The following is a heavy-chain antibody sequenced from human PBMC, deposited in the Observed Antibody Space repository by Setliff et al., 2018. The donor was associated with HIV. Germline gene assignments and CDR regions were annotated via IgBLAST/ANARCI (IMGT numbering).Heavy chain of an antibody. CDR2: IFWDDDK. Sequence: SGPTLVNPTQTRTLTCTFSGFSLSVSGVGVGWIRQPPGKAPEWLALIFWDDDKRYSPSLNTRLTITKDSSENQVVLTMTNMDPLDTATYYCAHFSGSGYYSYFDQWGQGTLFTVSS. CDR3: AHFSGSGYYSYFDQ. J-gene: IGHJ4*02. D-gene: IGHD3-22*01. V-gene: IGHV2-5*02. CDR1: GFSLSVSGVG.